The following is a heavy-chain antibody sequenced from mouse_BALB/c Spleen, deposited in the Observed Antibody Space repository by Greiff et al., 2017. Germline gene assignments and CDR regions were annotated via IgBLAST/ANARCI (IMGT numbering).Heavy chain of an antibody. V-gene: IGHV1S137*01. Sequence: QVQLQQSGAELVRPGVSVKISCKGSGYTFTDYAMHWVKQSHAKSLEWIGVISTYYGDASYNQKFKGKATMTVDKSSSTAYMELARLTSEDSAIYYCARWLLREGYFDYWGQGTTLTVSS. D-gene: IGHD2-3*01. CDR1: GYTFTDYA. CDR2: ISTYYGDA. J-gene: IGHJ2*01. CDR3: ARWLLREGYFDY.